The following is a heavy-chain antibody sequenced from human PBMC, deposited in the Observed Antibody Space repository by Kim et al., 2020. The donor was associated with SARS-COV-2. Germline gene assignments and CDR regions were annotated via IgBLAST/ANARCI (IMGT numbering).Heavy chain of an antibody. V-gene: IGHV3-30*04. CDR1: GFTFSSYA. CDR3: ARGYGGNSGWFDP. J-gene: IGHJ5*02. CDR2: ISYDGSNK. Sequence: GGSLRLSCAASGFTFSSYAMHWVRQAPGKGLEWVAVISYDGSNKYYADSVKGRFTISRDNSKNTLYLQMNSLRAEDTAVYYCARGYGGNSGWFDPWGQGSLVTVSS. D-gene: IGHD2-21*02.